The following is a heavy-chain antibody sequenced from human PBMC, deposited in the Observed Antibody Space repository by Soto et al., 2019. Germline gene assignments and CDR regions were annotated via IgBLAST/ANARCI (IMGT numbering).Heavy chain of an antibody. CDR3: ARDSLYGDGSGSYYQLIYLDY. CDR2: IIPIFGTA. D-gene: IGHD3-10*01. V-gene: IGHV1-69*01. CDR1: GGTFSSYA. Sequence: QVQLVQSGAEVKKPGSSVKVSCKASGGTFSSYAISWVRQAPGQGLEWMGGIIPIFGTANYAQKFQGRVTITADESTSTAYMELSSLRSEDTAVYYCARDSLYGDGSGSYYQLIYLDYWGQGTLVTVSS. J-gene: IGHJ4*02.